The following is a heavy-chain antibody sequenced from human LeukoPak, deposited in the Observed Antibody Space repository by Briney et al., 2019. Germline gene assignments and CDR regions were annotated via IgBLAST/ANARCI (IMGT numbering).Heavy chain of an antibody. D-gene: IGHD5-12*01. V-gene: IGHV4-39*07. J-gene: IGHJ3*02. CDR3: TTYSGYDLLDVFDI. CDR1: GGSISSSSYY. Sequence: SETLSLTCTVSGGSISSSSYYWGWIRQPPGKGLEWIGSIYYSGSTYYNPSLKSRVTISVDTSKNQFSLKLSSVTAADTAVYYCTTYSGYDLLDVFDIWGQGTMVTVSS. CDR2: IYYSGST.